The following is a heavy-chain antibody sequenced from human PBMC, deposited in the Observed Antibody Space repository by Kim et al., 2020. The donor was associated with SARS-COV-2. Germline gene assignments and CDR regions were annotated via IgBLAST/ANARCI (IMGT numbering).Heavy chain of an antibody. CDR3: AKDLLYVPGRGYFDS. D-gene: IGHD3-10*01. V-gene: IGHV3-23*01. Sequence: YADSVRGRFTISRDNSKNILFLQMDSLGVDDTAVYYCAKDLLYVPGRGYFDSWGQGVLVTVSS. J-gene: IGHJ4*02.